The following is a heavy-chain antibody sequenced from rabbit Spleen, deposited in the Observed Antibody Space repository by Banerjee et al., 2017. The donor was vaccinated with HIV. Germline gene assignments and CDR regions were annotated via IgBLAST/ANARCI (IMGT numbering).Heavy chain of an antibody. CDR2: IYTGGSGST. CDR3: AREVEIYTGYVGYGVPNYGMDL. Sequence: QEQLEESGGGLVQPEGSLTLTCTASGFSFSSSYYMCWVRQAPGKGLEWIACIYTGGSGSTAYASWAKGRFTISKTSSTTVTLQMTSLTAADTATYFCAREVEIYTGYVGYGVPNYGMDLWGPGTLVTVS. CDR1: GFSFSSSYY. J-gene: IGHJ6*01. V-gene: IGHV1S45*01. D-gene: IGHD7-1*01.